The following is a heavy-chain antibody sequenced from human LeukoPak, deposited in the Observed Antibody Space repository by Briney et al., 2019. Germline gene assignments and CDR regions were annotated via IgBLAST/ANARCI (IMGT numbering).Heavy chain of an antibody. CDR2: IIPIFGTP. Sequence: GASVKVSCKSSGGFFSNSAISWVRQAPGQGLEWMGGIIPIFGTPNYAQKFQGRVTITADESTSTAYVELISLRSEDTAVYYCARGPNYYDSSGFHYRDWGQGTLVTVSS. CDR1: GGFFSNSA. D-gene: IGHD3-22*01. CDR3: ARGPNYYDSSGFHYRD. J-gene: IGHJ4*02. V-gene: IGHV1-69*13.